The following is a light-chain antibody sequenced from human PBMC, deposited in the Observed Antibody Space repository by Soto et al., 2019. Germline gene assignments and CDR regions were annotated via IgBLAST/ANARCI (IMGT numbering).Light chain of an antibody. Sequence: EIVMTQSPATLSVSPGERATLSCRASQSVYANLAWYQQKSGQAPRLLIYDASTRATGIPARFSGSGSGTEFTLTISSRQSEDFAVYYCQQYNNWPPWTFGQGTKVEIK. J-gene: IGKJ1*01. V-gene: IGKV3-15*01. CDR3: QQYNNWPPWT. CDR2: DAS. CDR1: QSVYAN.